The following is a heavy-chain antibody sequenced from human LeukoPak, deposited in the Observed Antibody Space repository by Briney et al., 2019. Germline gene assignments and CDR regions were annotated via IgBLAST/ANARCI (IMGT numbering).Heavy chain of an antibody. J-gene: IGHJ4*02. V-gene: IGHV1-8*01. CDR2: MSPDSGYT. CDR1: GYTFTSYD. D-gene: IGHD5-12*01. Sequence: GASVKVSCKTSGYTFTSYDINWVRQATGQGLEWMGWMSPDSGYTGYAQTFQGRVNLTRNTSVSTAFMELSSLRSEDTAVYYCEIYSGYDSFWGQGTLVTVSS. CDR3: EIYSGYDSF.